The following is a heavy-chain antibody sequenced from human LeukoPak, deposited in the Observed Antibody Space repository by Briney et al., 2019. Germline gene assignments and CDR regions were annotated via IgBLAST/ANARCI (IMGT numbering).Heavy chain of an antibody. D-gene: IGHD3-9*01. V-gene: IGHV4-34*01. CDR1: GGSFSGYY. Sequence: SEILSLTCAVYGGSFSGYYWSWIRQPPGKGLEWIGEINHSGSTNYNPSLKSRVTISVDTSKNQFSLKLSSVTAADTAVYYCGRGTGGYDILTGYYHYYYYGMDVWGQGTTVTVSS. CDR2: INHSGST. CDR3: GRGTGGYDILTGYYHYYYYGMDV. J-gene: IGHJ6*02.